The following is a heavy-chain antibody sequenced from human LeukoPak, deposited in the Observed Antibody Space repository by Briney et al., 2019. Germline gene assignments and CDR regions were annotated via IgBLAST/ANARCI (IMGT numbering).Heavy chain of an antibody. Sequence: SETLSLTCTVPGGSLSNYYWHWLRQPPEKELEWIGFIFYTGSTNYNPSLKSRVTMLVDTSKNRISLKLTSVTAAGTALYYCAGVDESCKCHGMDVWGRGTTVTVSS. CDR2: IFYTGST. CDR3: AGVDESCKCHGMDV. CDR1: GGSLSNYY. V-gene: IGHV4-59*01. J-gene: IGHJ6*02.